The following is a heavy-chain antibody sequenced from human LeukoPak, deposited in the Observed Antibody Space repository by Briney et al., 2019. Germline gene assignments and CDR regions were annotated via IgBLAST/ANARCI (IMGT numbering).Heavy chain of an antibody. CDR3: AKGEGSSPYDAFDI. CDR1: GFTFSSYW. J-gene: IGHJ3*02. V-gene: IGHV3-7*03. D-gene: IGHD6-6*01. Sequence: GGSLRLSCAASGFTFSSYWMSWVRQAPGKGLEWVANIKQDGSEKYYVDSVKGRFTISRDNAKNSLYLQMNSLRAEDMALYYCAKGEGSSPYDAFDIWGQGTMVTVSS. CDR2: IKQDGSEK.